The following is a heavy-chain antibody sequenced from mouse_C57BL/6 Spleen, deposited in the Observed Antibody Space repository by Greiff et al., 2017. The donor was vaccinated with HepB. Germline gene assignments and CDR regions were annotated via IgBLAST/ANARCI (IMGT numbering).Heavy chain of an antibody. Sequence: VQLQQPGAELVKPGASVKVSCKASGYTFTSYWMHWVKQRPGQGLEWIGRIHPSDSDTNYNQKFKGKATLTVDKSSSTAYMQLSSLTSEDSAVYYCAAPHYYGSSYEYFDVWGTGTTVTVSS. V-gene: IGHV1-74*01. D-gene: IGHD1-1*01. CDR3: AAPHYYGSSYEYFDV. CDR1: GYTFTSYW. CDR2: IHPSDSDT. J-gene: IGHJ1*03.